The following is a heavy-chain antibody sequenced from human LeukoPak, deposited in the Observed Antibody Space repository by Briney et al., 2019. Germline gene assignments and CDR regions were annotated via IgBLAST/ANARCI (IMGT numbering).Heavy chain of an antibody. V-gene: IGHV1-2*02. Sequence: ASVKVSCKASGYTFTGHYMHWVRQAPGQGLEWMGWINPNSGGTNYAQKFQGRVTMTRDTSISTAYMELSRLRSDDTAVYYCARVGRGYSYGPFDYWGEGTLVTVSS. CDR2: INPNSGGT. J-gene: IGHJ4*02. CDR3: ARVGRGYSYGPFDY. CDR1: GYTFTGHY. D-gene: IGHD5-18*01.